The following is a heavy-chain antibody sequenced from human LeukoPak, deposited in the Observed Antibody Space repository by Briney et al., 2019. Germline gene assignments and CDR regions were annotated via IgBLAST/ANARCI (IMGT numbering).Heavy chain of an antibody. D-gene: IGHD3-10*01. CDR1: GGSISSSSYY. Sequence: PSETLSLTCTVSGGSISSSSYYWGWIRQPPGKGLEWIGSIYYSGSTNYNPSLKSRVTISVDTSNNEFSLNLTSVTAADTAVYYCAFPSDGRYYYYMDVWGKGTAVTVSS. J-gene: IGHJ6*03. CDR2: IYYSGST. CDR3: AFPSDGRYYYYMDV. V-gene: IGHV4-39*07.